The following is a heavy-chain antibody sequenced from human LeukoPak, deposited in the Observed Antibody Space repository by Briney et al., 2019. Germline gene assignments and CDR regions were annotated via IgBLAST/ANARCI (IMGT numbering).Heavy chain of an antibody. CDR3: ARVGRGSYSHFDY. V-gene: IGHV4-31*03. CDR2: IYYSGST. CDR1: GGSISSGGYY. D-gene: IGHD1-26*01. Sequence: SQTLSLTCTVSGGSISSGGYYWSWIRQHPGKGLEWIGYIYYSGSTYYNPSLKSRVTISVDTSKNQFSLKLSSVTAADTAVYYCARVGRGSYSHFDYWGQGTLVTVSS. J-gene: IGHJ4*02.